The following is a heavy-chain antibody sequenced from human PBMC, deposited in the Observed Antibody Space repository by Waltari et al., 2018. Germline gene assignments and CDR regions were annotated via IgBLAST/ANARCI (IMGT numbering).Heavy chain of an antibody. Sequence: QLQVQESGPGLVKPSETLSLTCTVSGGAITTTNSYWGWIRQPPGKGLEWIGSSYYNGNTYYNPSLKSRVTISADTSKNQFSLNLNSVTAADTAVYYCASLLTGDWGQGVLVTVSS. CDR3: ASLLTGD. CDR2: SYYNGNT. J-gene: IGHJ4*02. D-gene: IGHD3-9*01. V-gene: IGHV4-39*01. CDR1: GGAITTTNSY.